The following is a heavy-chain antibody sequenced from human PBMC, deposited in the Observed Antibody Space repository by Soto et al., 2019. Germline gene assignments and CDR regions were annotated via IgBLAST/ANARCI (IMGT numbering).Heavy chain of an antibody. CDR3: AKDYLYYYDSSGYAPGY. J-gene: IGHJ4*02. V-gene: IGHV3-30*18. CDR2: ISYDGSNK. Sequence: GGSLRLSCAASGFTFSSYGMHWVRQAPGKGLEWVAVISYDGSNKYYADSVKGRFTISRDNSKNTLYLQMNSLRAEDTAVYYCAKDYLYYYDSSGYAPGYWGQGTLVTAPQ. CDR1: GFTFSSYG. D-gene: IGHD3-22*01.